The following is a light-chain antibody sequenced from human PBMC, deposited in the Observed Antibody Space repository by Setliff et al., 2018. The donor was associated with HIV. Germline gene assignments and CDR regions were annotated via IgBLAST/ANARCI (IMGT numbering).Light chain of an antibody. CDR1: SSNIGAGYD. J-gene: IGLJ1*01. CDR2: DNS. V-gene: IGLV1-40*01. Sequence: QSVLTQPPSVSGAPGQRVTISCTGSSSNIGAGYDVHWYQQLPGTAPKLLIHDNSNRPSGVPDRFSGSKSATSASLAITGLQAEDEADYYCQSYDSSLSGYVFGTGTKVT. CDR3: QSYDSSLSGYV.